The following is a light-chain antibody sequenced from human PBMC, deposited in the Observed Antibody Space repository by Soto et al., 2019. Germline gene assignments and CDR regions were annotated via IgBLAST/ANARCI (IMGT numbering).Light chain of an antibody. CDR1: QGISSY. CDR3: QHYNSNSEA. J-gene: IGKJ1*01. V-gene: IGKV1-9*01. Sequence: DIQLTQSPSFLSASVGDRVTITCRARQGISSYLAWYQQKPGQAPKLLIYKESTLKSGVPSRFSGSGSGTEFTLTISSRQPDDFATYYCQHYNSNSEAFGQGTKLDIK. CDR2: KES.